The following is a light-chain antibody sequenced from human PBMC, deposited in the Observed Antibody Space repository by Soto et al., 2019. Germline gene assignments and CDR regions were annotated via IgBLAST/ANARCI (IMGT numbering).Light chain of an antibody. CDR1: QSVTNDF. J-gene: IGKJ2*01. CDR2: GAS. CDR3: QIYCRSALMYT. Sequence: EIVLTQSPGTLSLSPGEIATLSCRARQSVTNDFLAWYQQKPGQAPRLLIYGASSRAAGVPDRFSGRGSGTYLLRTISRLGPVYLAVYDCQIYCRSALMYTGGQGTKLGV. V-gene: IGKV3-20*01.